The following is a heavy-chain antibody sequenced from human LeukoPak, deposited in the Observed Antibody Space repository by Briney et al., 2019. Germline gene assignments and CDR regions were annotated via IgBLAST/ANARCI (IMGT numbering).Heavy chain of an antibody. J-gene: IGHJ4*02. CDR3: ARDMRGYTH. CDR1: GGSISSSSYY. CDR2: IYYSGST. D-gene: IGHD5-24*01. Sequence: NRSETLSLTCTVSGGSISSSSYYWGWIRQPPGKGLEWIGSIYYSGSTHYNPSLKSRVTISVDTSKNQFSLKLSSLTAADTAVYYCARDMRGYTHWGQGTLVTVSS. V-gene: IGHV4-39*07.